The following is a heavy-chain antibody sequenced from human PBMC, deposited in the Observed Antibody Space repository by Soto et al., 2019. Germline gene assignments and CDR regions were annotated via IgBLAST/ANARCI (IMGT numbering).Heavy chain of an antibody. J-gene: IGHJ3*02. CDR3: ASKFGELLAHAFDI. CDR1: GDSISSTFW. V-gene: IGHV4-4*02. CDR2: IYHSGST. D-gene: IGHD3-10*01. Sequence: PSETLSLTCAVSGDSISSTFWWTWVRQPPGKGLEWIGEIYHSGSTSHNPSLKSRVTMSVDKSNNQFSLKMTSVTAADTAVYYCASKFGELLAHAFDIWGQGTVVTVSS.